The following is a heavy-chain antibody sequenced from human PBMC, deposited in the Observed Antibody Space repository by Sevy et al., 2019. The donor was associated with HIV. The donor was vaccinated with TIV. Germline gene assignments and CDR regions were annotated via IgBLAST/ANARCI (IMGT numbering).Heavy chain of an antibody. Sequence: GGSLRLSCAASGFTFKYHGMHWVRQAPGKGLEWLSLISIDGSNKYYADSVKGRFTISRDNAKNTVSVQMNSLRPEDRATYYCAKDGGHIDIDYWGQGILVTVSS. CDR2: ISIDGSNK. V-gene: IGHV3-30*18. J-gene: IGHJ4*02. D-gene: IGHD2-15*01. CDR3: AKDGGHIDIDY. CDR1: GFTFKYHG.